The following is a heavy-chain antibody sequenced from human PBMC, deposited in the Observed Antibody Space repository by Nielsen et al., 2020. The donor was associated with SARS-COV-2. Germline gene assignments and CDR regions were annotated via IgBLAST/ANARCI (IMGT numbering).Heavy chain of an antibody. J-gene: IGHJ3*02. V-gene: IGHV3-21*01. Sequence: GESLKISCAASGFTFSSYAMSWVRQAPGKGLEWVSSISSSSSYIYYADSVKGRFTISRDNAKNSLYLQMNSLRAEDTAVYYCARAMGPYIVVVPAANNAFDIWGQGTMVTVSS. D-gene: IGHD2-2*01. CDR2: ISSSSSYI. CDR1: GFTFSSYA. CDR3: ARAMGPYIVVVPAANNAFDI.